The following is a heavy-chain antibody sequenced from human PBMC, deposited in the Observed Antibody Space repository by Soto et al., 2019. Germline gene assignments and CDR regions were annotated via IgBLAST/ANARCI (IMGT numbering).Heavy chain of an antibody. Sequence: QVQLQESGPGLVKPSQTLSLMCTVSGAPISGGDYHWSWIRQPPGKGLEWIGYIFPSGATHYHSSLGGRITTTLETSKSHFSLKLTSVTAADPAVYFCARGSAAKRYFDLWGRGPLVTVS. J-gene: IGHJ2*01. CDR2: IFPSGAT. D-gene: IGHD5-18*01. CDR3: ARGSAAKRYFDL. CDR1: GAPISGGDYH. V-gene: IGHV4-30-4*01.